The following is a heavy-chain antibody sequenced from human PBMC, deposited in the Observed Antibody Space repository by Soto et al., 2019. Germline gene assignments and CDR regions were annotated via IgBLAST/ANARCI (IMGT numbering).Heavy chain of an antibody. CDR3: ARDLIIADTPGDDFDY. J-gene: IGHJ4*02. V-gene: IGHV3-74*01. CDR2: ITPDGGST. CDR1: GFNFTTYW. D-gene: IGHD5-12*01. Sequence: EVQLVESGGGLVQPGGSLRLSCATSGFNFTTYWMHWVRQAPGKGLMWVSRITPDGGSTSYADSVKGRFTISRDNAKNTLYLQMNGLRAEDTAIYYCARDLIIADTPGDDFDYWGQGTLVAVSS.